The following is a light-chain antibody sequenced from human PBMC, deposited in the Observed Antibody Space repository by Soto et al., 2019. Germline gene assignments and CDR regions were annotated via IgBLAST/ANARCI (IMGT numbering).Light chain of an antibody. CDR1: QSVSSSY. CDR3: HKYGSSPWK. CDR2: GAS. J-gene: IGKJ1*01. Sequence: EIVLTPSQGTLSFSPLEIANLSFSSSQSVSSSYLAWYQQKPGQAPRLLIYGASSRATGIPDRFSGSGSGTDFTLTISRLEPEDFAVYYCHKYGSSPWKFGQGTKVDIK. V-gene: IGKV3-20*01.